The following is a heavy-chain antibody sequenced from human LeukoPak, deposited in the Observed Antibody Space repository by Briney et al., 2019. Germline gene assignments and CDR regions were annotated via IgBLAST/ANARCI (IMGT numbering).Heavy chain of an antibody. V-gene: IGHV3-30-3*01. CDR1: GFTFNSYA. D-gene: IGHD2-2*01. CDR2: ISFDGSNK. CDR3: VRDWSAVVPAAHFDY. J-gene: IGHJ4*02. Sequence: PGGSLRLSCAASGFTFNSYAMHWVRQAPGKGLEWEALISFDGSNKYYADSVKGRFSISRDNSKNTLSLQMNSLRAEDTAVYYCVRDWSAVVPAAHFDYWGQGTLVTVSS.